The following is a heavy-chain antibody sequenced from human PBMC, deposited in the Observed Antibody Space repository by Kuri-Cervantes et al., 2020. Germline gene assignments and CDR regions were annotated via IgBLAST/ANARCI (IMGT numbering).Heavy chain of an antibody. Sequence: GGSLRPSCAAPGFTFDDYAMHWVRQAPGKGLEWVSGISWNSGSIGYADSVKGRFTISRDNAKNSLYLQMNSLRAEDTAVYYCAKVGAIVVVPAAMLDYWGQGALVTVSS. CDR3: AKVGAIVVVPAAMLDY. J-gene: IGHJ4*02. CDR1: GFTFDDYA. CDR2: ISWNSGSI. V-gene: IGHV3-9*01. D-gene: IGHD2-2*01.